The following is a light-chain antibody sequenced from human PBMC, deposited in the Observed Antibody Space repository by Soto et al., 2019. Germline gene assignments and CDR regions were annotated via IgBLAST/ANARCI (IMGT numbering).Light chain of an antibody. J-gene: IGLJ2*01. V-gene: IGLV1-40*01. CDR3: QSYDNSLSGHVV. CDR2: DNN. Sequence: QSVLTQPPSVSGAPGQRVTISCTGTSSNIGALYDVNWYQQLPGTAPKLLIYDNNNRPSGVPDRFSGSKSGTSASLAITGLQAEDEADYYCQSYDNSLSGHVVFGGVTKLPVL. CDR1: SSNIGALYD.